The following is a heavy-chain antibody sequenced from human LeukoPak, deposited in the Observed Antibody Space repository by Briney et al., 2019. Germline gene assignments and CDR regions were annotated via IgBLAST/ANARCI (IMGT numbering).Heavy chain of an antibody. J-gene: IGHJ4*02. CDR1: GYTFTTYD. CDR3: ARRIRGAPTDY. CDR2: MNPNSGNT. Sequence: GASVKVSYKASGYTFTTYDLNWVRQATGQGLEWMGWMNPNSGNTGYAQKFQGSVTMTRNISITTAYMELSNLTSEDTAVYYCARRIRGAPTDYWGQGTLVTVSS. V-gene: IGHV1-8*01. D-gene: IGHD3-10*01.